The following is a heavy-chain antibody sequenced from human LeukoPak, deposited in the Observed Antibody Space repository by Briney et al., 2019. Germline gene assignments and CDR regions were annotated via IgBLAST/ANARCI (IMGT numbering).Heavy chain of an antibody. CDR2: IYYSGSS. Sequence: PSETLSLTCTVSGGSISGYFWSWIRQPPGKGLEWIGYIYYSGSSNYNPSLQSRVTMSVDSPKNQFSLKLSSVTAADTAVYYCARVTTAGTVTDCWGQGTLVTVSS. CDR1: GGSISGYF. J-gene: IGHJ4*02. D-gene: IGHD6-13*01. CDR3: ARVTTAGTVTDC. V-gene: IGHV4-59*01.